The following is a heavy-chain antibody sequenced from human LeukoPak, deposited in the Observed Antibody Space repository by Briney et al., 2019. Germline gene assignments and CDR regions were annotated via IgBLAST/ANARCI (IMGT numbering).Heavy chain of an antibody. J-gene: IGHJ4*02. Sequence: SETLSLTCTVSGGSISSYYWSWIRQPPGKGLEWIGYIYYSGSTNYNPSLKSRVTISVDTSKNQFSLKLSSVTAADTAVYYCARDSRGYGDYVVYWGQGTLVTVSS. D-gene: IGHD4-17*01. V-gene: IGHV4-59*01. CDR3: ARDSRGYGDYVVY. CDR2: IYYSGST. CDR1: GGSISSYY.